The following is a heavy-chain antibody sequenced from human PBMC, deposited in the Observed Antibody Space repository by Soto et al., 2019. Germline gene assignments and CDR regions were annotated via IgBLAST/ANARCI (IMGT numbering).Heavy chain of an antibody. CDR1: GFTFSSYG. CDR3: ARDSRAAAGSFMDV. V-gene: IGHV3-33*01. CDR2: IWYDGSNK. Sequence: GGSLRLSCAASGFTFSSYGMHWVRQAPGKGLEWVAVIWYDGSNKYYADSVKGRFTISRDNSKNTLYLQMNSLRAEDTAVYYCARDSRAAAGSFMDVWGQGTTVTVSS. D-gene: IGHD6-13*01. J-gene: IGHJ6*02.